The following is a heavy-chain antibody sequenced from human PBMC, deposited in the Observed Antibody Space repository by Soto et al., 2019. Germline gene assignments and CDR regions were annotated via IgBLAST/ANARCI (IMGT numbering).Heavy chain of an antibody. CDR1: EATFASYA. CDR2: IIPIFGTA. V-gene: IGHV1-69*01. Sequence: QVQLVQSGAEVKKPGSSVRFSGRASEATFASYAIGWLRQAPGQGLSGWGGIIPIFGTANYAQKFQGRVTITADESTSTAYMELSSLRSEDTAVYYCARLPWSVAGLKNWFDPWGQGTLVTVSS. J-gene: IGHJ5*02. CDR3: ARLPWSVAGLKNWFDP. D-gene: IGHD6-19*01.